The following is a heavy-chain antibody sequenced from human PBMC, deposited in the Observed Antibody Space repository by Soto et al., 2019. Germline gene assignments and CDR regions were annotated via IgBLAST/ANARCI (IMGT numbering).Heavy chain of an antibody. CDR1: GFTFRSYA. V-gene: IGHV3-23*01. J-gene: IGHJ3*02. D-gene: IGHD3-22*01. CDR3: GGDSSGYFYPDVFDI. CDR2: ISGSGGST. Sequence: GGSLRLSRAASGFTFRSYAMSWVRQAPGKRLEWLSAISGSGGSTYYADSVKGRFTISRDNAKNSLYLQMNSLRDEDTAVYYCGGDSSGYFYPDVFDIWGQGTMVTVSS.